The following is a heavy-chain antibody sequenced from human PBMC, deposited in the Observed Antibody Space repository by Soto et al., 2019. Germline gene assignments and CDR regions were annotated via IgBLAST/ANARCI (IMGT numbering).Heavy chain of an antibody. CDR3: ARRISVPGTVDY. V-gene: IGHV2-5*02. Sequence: QITLKESGPALVKPTQTLTLTCTFSGFSLSTSGVGVGWIRQPPGKALEWLALIYWDDDKRYRPSLQSRLTITKDTSKNQVVLTMTNMDPADTATYYCARRISVPGTVDYWGQGTLVTVSS. J-gene: IGHJ4*02. D-gene: IGHD6-13*01. CDR2: IYWDDDK. CDR1: GFSLSTSGVG.